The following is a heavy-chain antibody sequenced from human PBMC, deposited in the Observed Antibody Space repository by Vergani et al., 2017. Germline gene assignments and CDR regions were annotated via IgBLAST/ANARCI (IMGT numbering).Heavy chain of an antibody. V-gene: IGHV3-23*04. CDR2: ISGSGGST. Sequence: EVQLVESGGGLVQPGGSLRLSCAASGFTFSSYAMSWVRQAPGKGLEWVSAISGSGGSTYYADSVKGRFTISRDNSKNTLYLQMNSLRAEDTAVYYCARDGLAYCGGDCYSNYYYYYYMDVWGKGTTVTVSS. D-gene: IGHD2-21*01. J-gene: IGHJ6*03. CDR3: ARDGLAYCGGDCYSNYYYYYYMDV. CDR1: GFTFSSYA.